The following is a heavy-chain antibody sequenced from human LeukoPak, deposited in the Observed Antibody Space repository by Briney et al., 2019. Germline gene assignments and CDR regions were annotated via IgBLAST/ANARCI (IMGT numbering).Heavy chain of an antibody. J-gene: IGHJ4*02. CDR3: ARAITMVQGGLGY. D-gene: IGHD3-10*01. CDR1: GCTFSSYA. Sequence: ASVKVSCKASGCTFSSYAISWVGQAPGQGLEWVGGIIPIFGTANYAQKFQGRVTITADESTSTAYMELSSLRSEDTAVYYCARAITMVQGGLGYWGQGTLVTVSS. CDR2: IIPIFGTA. V-gene: IGHV1-69*01.